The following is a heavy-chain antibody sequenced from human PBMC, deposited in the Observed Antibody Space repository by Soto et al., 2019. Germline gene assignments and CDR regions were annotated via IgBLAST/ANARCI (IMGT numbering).Heavy chain of an antibody. J-gene: IGHJ6*02. CDR3: ASKQLAYYYYGMDV. Sequence: ASVKVSCKASGYTFTGYYMHWVRQAPGQGLEWMGWINPNSGGTNYAQKFQGRVTMTRDTSISTAYMELSRLRSDDTAVYYCASKQLAYYYYGMDVWGQGTTVTVYS. CDR2: INPNSGGT. CDR1: GYTFTGYY. D-gene: IGHD6-13*01. V-gene: IGHV1-2*02.